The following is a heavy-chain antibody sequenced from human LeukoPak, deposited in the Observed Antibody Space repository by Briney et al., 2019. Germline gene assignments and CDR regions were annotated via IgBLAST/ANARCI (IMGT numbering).Heavy chain of an antibody. CDR1: GGSICSYY. D-gene: IGHD5-24*01. CDR2: IYYSGST. CDR3: AGMAPLYYYYGMDV. Sequence: SETLSLTCTVSGGSICSYYWSWIRQPPGKGLEWIGYIYYSGSTNYNPSLKSRVTISVDTSKDQFSLKLSSVTAADTAVYYCAGMAPLYYYYGMDVWGQGTTVTVSS. J-gene: IGHJ6*02. V-gene: IGHV4-59*01.